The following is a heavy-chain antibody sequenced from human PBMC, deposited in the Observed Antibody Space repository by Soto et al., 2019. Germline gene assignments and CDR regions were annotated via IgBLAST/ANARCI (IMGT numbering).Heavy chain of an antibody. CDR2: ISSSSSYI. Sequence: SGGSLRLSCAASGFTFSSYSMNWVRQAPGKGLEWVSSISSSSSYIYYADSVKGRFTISRDNAKNSLYLQMNSLRAEDTAVYYCARTMDSSSYYFDYWGQGTLVTVSS. J-gene: IGHJ4*02. V-gene: IGHV3-21*01. CDR3: ARTMDSSSYYFDY. D-gene: IGHD6-6*01. CDR1: GFTFSSYS.